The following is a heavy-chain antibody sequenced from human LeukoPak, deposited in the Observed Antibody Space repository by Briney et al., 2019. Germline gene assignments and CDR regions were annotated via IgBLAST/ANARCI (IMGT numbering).Heavy chain of an antibody. CDR1: GYTFTSYD. J-gene: IGHJ6*03. Sequence: ASVKVSCKASGYTFTSYDINWVRQATGQGLEWMGWMNPNSGNTGYAQKFQGRVTTTRNTSISTAYMELSSLRSEDTAVYYCARGRSLRGQLPLAYYYYMDVWGKGTTVTVSS. V-gene: IGHV1-8*01. CDR2: MNPNSGNT. CDR3: ARGRSLRGQLPLAYYYYMDV. D-gene: IGHD2-2*01.